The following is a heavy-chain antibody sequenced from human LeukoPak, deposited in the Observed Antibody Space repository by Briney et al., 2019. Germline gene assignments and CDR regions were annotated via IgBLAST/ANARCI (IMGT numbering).Heavy chain of an antibody. D-gene: IGHD5-12*01. J-gene: IGHJ4*02. V-gene: IGHV4-61*01. CDR3: ARGGYDQDYFDF. Sequence: SETLSLTCTVSGGSVSRGSYYWSWIRQSPGKGLEWIGYIYYSGSTNNNPSLKSRVTTSIDTSKNQFSLKLDSVTAADTAVYYCARGGYDQDYFDFWGQGTLVTVSS. CDR1: GGSVSRGSYY. CDR2: IYYSGST.